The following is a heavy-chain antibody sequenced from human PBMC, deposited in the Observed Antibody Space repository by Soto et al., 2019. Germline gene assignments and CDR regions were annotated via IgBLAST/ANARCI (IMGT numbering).Heavy chain of an antibody. CDR2: IDPSESYA. V-gene: IGHV5-10-1*01. J-gene: IGHJ6*02. Sequence: GHCLKSSCGRSVYSLTSYWMIWVRPVPVEALDCVGTIDPSESYANYSPSFQGHATLSADKSISTAYLQWSSLKASDTAMYYCARRPYCSGGSCYPNYYYGMEVWGQGTTVTVSS. CDR3: ARRPYCSGGSCYPNYYYGMEV. CDR1: VYSLTSYW. D-gene: IGHD2-15*01.